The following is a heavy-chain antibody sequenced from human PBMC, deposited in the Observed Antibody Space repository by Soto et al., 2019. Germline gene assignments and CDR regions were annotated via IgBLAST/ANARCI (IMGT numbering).Heavy chain of an antibody. J-gene: IGHJ4*02. CDR3: ARHTAVVGDYFDY. V-gene: IGHV4-30-2*01. CDR1: GGSISSGYYS. CDR2: IYHSGST. D-gene: IGHD5-18*01. Sequence: PSETLSLTCAVSGGSISSGYYSWSWIRQPPGKGLGWIGYIYHSGSTFYSPSLRSRVTLSVDRSENQVSLKLNSVTAADTAVYYCARHTAVVGDYFDYWGEGILVTVS.